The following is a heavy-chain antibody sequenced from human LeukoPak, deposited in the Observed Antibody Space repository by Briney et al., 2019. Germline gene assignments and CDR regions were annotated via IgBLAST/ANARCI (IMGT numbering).Heavy chain of an antibody. CDR1: GVSISSYY. Sequence: PSETLSLTCTVSGVSISSYYWSWIRQPAGKGLEWIGRIYTSGSTNYNPSLKSRVTISVDKSKNQFSLKLSSVTAADTAVYYCAREPPLAVAGPDHWRQGTLVTVSS. CDR2: IYTSGST. J-gene: IGHJ5*02. V-gene: IGHV4-4*07. CDR3: AREPPLAVAGPDH. D-gene: IGHD6-19*01.